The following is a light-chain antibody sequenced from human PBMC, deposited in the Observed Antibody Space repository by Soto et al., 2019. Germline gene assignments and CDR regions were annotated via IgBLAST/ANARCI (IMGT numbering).Light chain of an antibody. J-gene: IGKJ4*01. V-gene: IGKV1-39*01. CDR2: GAS. Sequence: DIQMTQSPSSLSASVGDRVTITCRASQNIREYLNWYQQKPGKPPKLLIYGASTLQSVAPSRFSGGGFGSDFTLIISSLQPEDFASYYCQQTYLSPPTFGGETKVEIK. CDR1: QNIREY. CDR3: QQTYLSPPT.